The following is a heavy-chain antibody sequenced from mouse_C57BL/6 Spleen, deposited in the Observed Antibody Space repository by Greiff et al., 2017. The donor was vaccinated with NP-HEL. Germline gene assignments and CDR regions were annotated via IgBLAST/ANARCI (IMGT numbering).Heavy chain of an antibody. D-gene: IGHD1-1*01. J-gene: IGHJ3*01. CDR3: ARHYYGSSYVFAY. V-gene: IGHV1-82*01. CDR2: IYPGDGDT. CDR1: GYAFSSSW. Sequence: VQLQQSGPELVKPGASVKISCKASGYAFSSSWMNWVKQRPGKGLEWIGRIYPGDGDTNYNGKFKGKATLTADKSSSTAYMQLSSLTSEDSAVYFCARHYYGSSYVFAYWGQGTLVTVSA.